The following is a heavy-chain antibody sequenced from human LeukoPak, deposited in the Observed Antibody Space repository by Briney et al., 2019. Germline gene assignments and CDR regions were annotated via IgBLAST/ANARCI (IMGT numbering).Heavy chain of an antibody. Sequence: ASVTVSCKASGFTCTSTAVQWVRQARGQRLEWIGWILVGSGNTNYAQMFQERVTLTWDVSTSTAYMVLSSLRSEDTAIYYCASDPPYTSSSAWWGQGTLVTVSS. CDR2: ILVGSGNT. CDR1: GFTCTSTA. CDR3: ASDPPYTSSSAW. J-gene: IGHJ4*02. D-gene: IGHD2-2*01. V-gene: IGHV1-58*01.